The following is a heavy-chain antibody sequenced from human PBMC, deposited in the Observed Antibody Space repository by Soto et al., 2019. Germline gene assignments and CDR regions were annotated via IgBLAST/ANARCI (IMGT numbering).Heavy chain of an antibody. CDR1: GGSISSSSYY. Sequence: QLQLQESGPGLVKPSETLSLTCTVSGGSISSSSYYWGWIRQPPGKGLEWIGSIYYSGSTYYNPSLQMRVPIXXDXSXXPFSLTLSSVTAADTAVYYGASPEGLQGLVRRVDYWGQGTLVTVSS. D-gene: IGHD6-19*01. CDR3: ASPEGLQGLVRRVDY. CDR2: IYYSGST. V-gene: IGHV4-39*02. J-gene: IGHJ4*02.